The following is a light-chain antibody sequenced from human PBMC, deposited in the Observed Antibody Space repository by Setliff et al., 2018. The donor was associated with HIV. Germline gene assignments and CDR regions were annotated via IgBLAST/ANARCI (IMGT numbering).Light chain of an antibody. CDR2: EVR. CDR3: SSYAGSYTLEI. V-gene: IGLV2-14*01. Sequence: QSVLTQPASVSGSPGQSITISCAGTSSDVGGYSYVSWYQQHPGKAPRLIIYEVRNRPSGVSNRFSGSKSGNTASLTISGLQAEDEADYYCSSYAGSYTLEIFGGGTKVTVL. CDR1: SSDVGGYSY. J-gene: IGLJ2*01.